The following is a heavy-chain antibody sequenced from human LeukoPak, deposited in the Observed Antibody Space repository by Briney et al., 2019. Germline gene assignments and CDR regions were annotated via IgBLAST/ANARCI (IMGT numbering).Heavy chain of an antibody. CDR2: ISSRSSFI. J-gene: IGHJ3*02. CDR3: AKKWSGDYDSSGVNDAFDI. Sequence: GGSLRLSCAASGFTFSDYTMNWVRQAPGKGLEWVSSISSRSSFIFYADSVKGRFTISRDNSKNTLYLQMNSLRAEDTAVYYCAKKWSGDYDSSGVNDAFDIWGQGTMVTVSS. CDR1: GFTFSDYT. V-gene: IGHV3-21*01. D-gene: IGHD3-22*01.